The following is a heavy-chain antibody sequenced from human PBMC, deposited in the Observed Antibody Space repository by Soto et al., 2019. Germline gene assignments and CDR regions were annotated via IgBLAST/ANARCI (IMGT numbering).Heavy chain of an antibody. V-gene: IGHV4-4*07. CDR3: AGGDGYSYGSDYYGMDV. CDR2: IYTSGST. D-gene: IGHD5-18*01. J-gene: IGHJ6*02. CDR1: GGSISSYY. Sequence: SETLSLTCTVSGGSISSYYLSWIRQPAGKGLEWIGRIYTSGSTNYNPSLKSRVTMSVDTSKNQFSLKLSSVTAADTAVYYCAGGDGYSYGSDYYGMDVWGQGTTVTVSS.